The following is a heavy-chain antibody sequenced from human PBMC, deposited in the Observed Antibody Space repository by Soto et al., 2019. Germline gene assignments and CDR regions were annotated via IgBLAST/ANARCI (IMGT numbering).Heavy chain of an antibody. CDR2: IYYSGST. Sequence: QVQLQESGPGLVKPSQTLSLTCTVSGGSISSGDYYWSWIRQPPGKGLEWIGYIYYSGSTYYNPSLKSRVTXSXDSXKNQFSLKLSSVTAADTAVYYCARAAYRYGYREDEWGQGTLVTVSS. D-gene: IGHD5-18*01. J-gene: IGHJ4*02. CDR1: GGSISSGDYY. CDR3: ARAAYRYGYREDE. V-gene: IGHV4-30-4*01.